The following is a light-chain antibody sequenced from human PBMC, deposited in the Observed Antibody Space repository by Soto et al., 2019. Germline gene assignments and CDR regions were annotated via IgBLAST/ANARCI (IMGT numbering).Light chain of an antibody. CDR3: QQRSNWPYLT. Sequence: EIVLTQSPDTLSLSPGERANLSCRASQSVSGYLGWYQQKPGQAPRLLIYDASNRAYGVPARFRGSGSGTNFTLTIASLESEDFAVYYCQQRSNWPYLTFGGGTRV. V-gene: IGKV3-11*01. CDR2: DAS. J-gene: IGKJ4*01. CDR1: QSVSGY.